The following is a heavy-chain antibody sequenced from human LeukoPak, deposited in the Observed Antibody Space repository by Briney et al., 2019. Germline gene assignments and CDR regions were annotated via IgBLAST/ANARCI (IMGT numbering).Heavy chain of an antibody. V-gene: IGHV4-4*07. D-gene: IGHD3-22*01. Sequence: SETLSLTCTVSGGSISSYYWSWIRQPAGKGLEWIGRIYTSGSTNYNPSLKSRVTMSVDTSKNQFSLKLSSVTAADTAVYYCARVGTNYYDSGGPLHSDYYGMDVWGQGTTVTVSS. CDR2: IYTSGST. CDR3: ARVGTNYYDSGGPLHSDYYGMDV. CDR1: GGSISSYY. J-gene: IGHJ6*02.